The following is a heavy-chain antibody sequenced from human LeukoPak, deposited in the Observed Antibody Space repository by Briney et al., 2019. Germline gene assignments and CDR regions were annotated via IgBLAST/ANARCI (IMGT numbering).Heavy chain of an antibody. CDR3: ARLLLLWFGEYAPFDY. CDR2: ISSSSSYT. D-gene: IGHD3-10*01. J-gene: IGHJ4*02. CDR1: GFTFSDYY. V-gene: IGHV3-11*06. Sequence: KSGGSLRLSCAASGFTFSDYYMSWTRQAPGKGLEWVSYISSSSSYTNYADSVKGRFTISRDNAKNSLYLQMNSLRAEDTAVYYCARLLLLWFGEYAPFDYWGQGTLVTVSS.